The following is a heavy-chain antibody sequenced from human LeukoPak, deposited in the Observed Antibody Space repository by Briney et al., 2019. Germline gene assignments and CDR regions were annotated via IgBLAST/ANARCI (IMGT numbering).Heavy chain of an antibody. CDR1: GYTFTSYD. J-gene: IGHJ6*03. D-gene: IGHD5-18*01. CDR2: MNPNSGNT. CDR3: ARDDGSRGYSYGDYYYYYYMDV. V-gene: IGHV1-8*01. Sequence: GASVKVSCEASGYTFTSYDINWVRQATGQGLEWMGWMNPNSGNTGYAQKFQGRVNMTRNTSISTAYMELSSLRSEDTAVYYCARDDGSRGYSYGDYYYYYYMDVWGKGTTVTVSS.